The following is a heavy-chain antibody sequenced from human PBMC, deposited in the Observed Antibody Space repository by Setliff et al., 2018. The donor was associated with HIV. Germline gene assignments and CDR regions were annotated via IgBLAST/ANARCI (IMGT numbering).Heavy chain of an antibody. D-gene: IGHD3-22*01. J-gene: IGHJ3*02. V-gene: IGHV1-2*02. CDR3: ARAGIYYDSSGYAFDI. Sequence: ASVKVSCKASGYSFTSYDINWVRQAPGQGLEWMGWINPNSGGTNYAQKFQGRVTMTRDTSTSTAYMELSRLRSDDTAVYYCARAGIYYDSSGYAFDIRGQGTMVTVSS. CDR2: INPNSGGT. CDR1: GYSFTSYD.